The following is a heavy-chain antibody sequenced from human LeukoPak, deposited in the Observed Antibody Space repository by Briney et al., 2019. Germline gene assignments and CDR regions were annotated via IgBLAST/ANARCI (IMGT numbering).Heavy chain of an antibody. D-gene: IGHD2/OR15-2a*01. V-gene: IGHV1-8*01. CDR1: GYTFTSYD. CDR2: MHPTSGNT. CDR3: ARDKCRWGGRYFPNWFGL. J-gene: IGHJ5*02. Sequence: ASVKVSCKASGYTFTSYDINWVRQPTGQGLEWMGWMHPTSGNTGYAQKFQGRVTMTRNTSISTAYMELSSLRTDDTAVYYCARDKCRWGGRYFPNWFGLWGQGTQVTVSS.